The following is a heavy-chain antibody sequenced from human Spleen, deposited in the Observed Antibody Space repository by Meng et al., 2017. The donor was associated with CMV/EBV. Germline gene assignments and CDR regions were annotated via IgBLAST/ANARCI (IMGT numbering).Heavy chain of an antibody. CDR2: ITPFNGNI. CDR3: ARSDCSSTSCDGGMDV. J-gene: IGHJ6*02. CDR1: GYTFTYRY. V-gene: IGHV1-45*02. Sequence: SVKVSYKASGYTFTYRYLHWVRQAPGQALEWMGWITPFNGNINYAQKFQDRVTISRDRSMSTAYMELSGLRSEDTAMYFCARSDCSSTSCDGGMDVWGQGTTVTVSS. D-gene: IGHD2-2*01.